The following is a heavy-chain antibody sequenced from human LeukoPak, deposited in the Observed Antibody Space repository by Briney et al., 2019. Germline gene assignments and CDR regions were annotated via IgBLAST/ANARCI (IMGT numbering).Heavy chain of an antibody. CDR1: GGSISSGGYY. CDR3: ARGPRTYYYDSSGYLLGY. D-gene: IGHD3-22*01. Sequence: SQTLSLTCTVSGGSISSGGYYWSWIRQHPGKGLEWIGYIYYSGSTYYNPSLKSRVTISVDTSKNQFSLKLSSVTAADTAVYYCARGPRTYYYDSSGYLLGYWGQGTLVTVSS. CDR2: IYYSGST. J-gene: IGHJ4*02. V-gene: IGHV4-31*03.